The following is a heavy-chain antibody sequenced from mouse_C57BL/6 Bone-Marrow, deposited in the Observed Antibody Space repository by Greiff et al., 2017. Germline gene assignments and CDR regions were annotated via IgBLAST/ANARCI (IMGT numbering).Heavy chain of an antibody. J-gene: IGHJ4*01. CDR1: GFTFSDYY. CDR2: ISNGGGST. Sequence: EVNVVESGGGLVQPGGSLKLSCAASGFTFSDYYMYWVRQTPEKRLEWVAYISNGGGSTYYPDTVKGRFTISRDNAKNTLYLQMSRLKSEDTAMYYRARHDDSGYPYYYAMDYWGQGTSVTVSS. V-gene: IGHV5-12*01. CDR3: ARHDDSGYPYYYAMDY. D-gene: IGHD3-2*02.